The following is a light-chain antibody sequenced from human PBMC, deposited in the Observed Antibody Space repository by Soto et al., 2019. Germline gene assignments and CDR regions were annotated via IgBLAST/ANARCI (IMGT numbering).Light chain of an antibody. CDR2: KAS. Sequence: DIQMTQSPSTLSASVGDRVTITCRASQSISSWLAWYQQKPGKAPKLLIYKASSLESGVPSRFSGSGSGKEFTLTISSLQPDDFATYYCQQYNSYVTVGGGTKVEIK. CDR1: QSISSW. J-gene: IGKJ4*01. V-gene: IGKV1-5*03. CDR3: QQYNSYVT.